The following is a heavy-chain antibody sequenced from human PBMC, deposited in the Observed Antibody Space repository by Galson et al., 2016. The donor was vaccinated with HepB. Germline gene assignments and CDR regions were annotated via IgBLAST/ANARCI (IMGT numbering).Heavy chain of an antibody. D-gene: IGHD2-15*01. CDR1: GFTFSSYA. Sequence: SLRLSCAASGFTFSSYAMSWVRQAPGKGPEWVSGVGLSGVSRSYADSVKGRFAISRDNSKNTLYLQMNSLRAEDTAKYYCVKSRCGSSSCYRSLAFDIWGQGTMVIVSS. CDR3: VKSRCGSSSCYRSLAFDI. V-gene: IGHV3-23*01. J-gene: IGHJ3*02. CDR2: VGLSGVSR.